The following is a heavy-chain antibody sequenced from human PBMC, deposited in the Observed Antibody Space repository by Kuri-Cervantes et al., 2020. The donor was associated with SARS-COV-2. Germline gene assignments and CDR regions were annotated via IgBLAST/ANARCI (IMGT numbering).Heavy chain of an antibody. J-gene: IGHJ6*02. CDR1: GGSFSGYY. Sequence: SETLSLTCAVYGGSFSGYYWSWIRQPPGKGLEWIGEINHSGSTNYNPSLKSRVTVSVDTSKNQFSLKLSSVTAADTAVYYCAGGFPILSPYVMDVWGQGTTVTVSS. V-gene: IGHV4-34*01. CDR2: INHSGST. CDR3: AGGFPILSPYVMDV. D-gene: IGHD2/OR15-2a*01.